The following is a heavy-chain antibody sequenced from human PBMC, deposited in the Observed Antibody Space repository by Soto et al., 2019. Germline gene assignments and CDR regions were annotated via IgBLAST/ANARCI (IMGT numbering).Heavy chain of an antibody. CDR1: GYTFSSYA. D-gene: IGHD2-15*01. V-gene: IGHV1-69*13. J-gene: IGHJ4*02. CDR3: ARESRYCSGGSCYFLPGIDY. CDR2: IIPIFGTA. Sequence: SVKVSCKASGYTFSSYAISWVRQAPGQRREWMGGIIPIFGTANYAQKFQGRVTITADESTSTAYMELSSLRSEDTAVYYCARESRYCSGGSCYFLPGIDYWGQGTLVTVSS.